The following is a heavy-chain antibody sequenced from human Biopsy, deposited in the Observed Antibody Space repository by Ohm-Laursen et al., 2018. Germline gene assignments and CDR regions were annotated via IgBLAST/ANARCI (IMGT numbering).Heavy chain of an antibody. CDR1: GDSLTSGPEN. D-gene: IGHD6-19*01. CDR2: IYSGGNT. V-gene: IGHV4-61*01. J-gene: IGHJ4*02. Sequence: GTLSLTCTVSGDSLTSGPENWSWIRQSTGQGLESIGFIYSGGNTNYNPSLKNRVTMSVDTSKNQFYLKLYSVTAADTAVYYCARGRRTSGWPYFDNWGQGALVIVSP. CDR3: ARGRRTSGWPYFDN.